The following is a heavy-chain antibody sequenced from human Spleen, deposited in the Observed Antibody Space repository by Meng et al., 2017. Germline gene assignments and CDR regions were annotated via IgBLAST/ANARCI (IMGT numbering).Heavy chain of an antibody. CDR3: ARGTYGSGSYYSYPKEYYYYGMDV. J-gene: IGHJ6*02. CDR2: IKQDGSEK. D-gene: IGHD3-10*01. CDR1: GFTLSGYW. Sequence: GESLKISCAASGFTLSGYWMSWVRQAPGKGLEWVANIKQDGSEKYYVDSVKGRFTISRDNAKNSLYLQMNSLRAEDTAVYYCARGTYGSGSYYSYPKEYYYYGMDVWGQGTTVTVSS. V-gene: IGHV3-7*01.